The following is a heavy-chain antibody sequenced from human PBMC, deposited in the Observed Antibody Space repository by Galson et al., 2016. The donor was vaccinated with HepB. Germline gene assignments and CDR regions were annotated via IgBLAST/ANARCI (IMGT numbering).Heavy chain of an antibody. CDR3: ARDFTY. V-gene: IGHV4-61*02. Sequence: TLSLTCTFSGDYTTSGTYYWNWIRQSAGKRLEWIGRIYPSGTTNYNPSLKSRVTISLDTSNNQFSLKLDSVTAADTAAYYCARDFTYWGQGTLVIVSS. J-gene: IGHJ4*02. CDR1: GDYTTSGTYY. CDR2: IYPSGTT.